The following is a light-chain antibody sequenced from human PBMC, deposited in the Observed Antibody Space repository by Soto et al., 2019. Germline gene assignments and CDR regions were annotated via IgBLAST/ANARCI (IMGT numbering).Light chain of an antibody. Sequence: QSALTQPRSVSGSPGQSVIISCTGTSSDIGGYNYVSWYQQHPGKAPKLMIYDVNKRPSGVPDRISGSKSGNTASLTISGLQAEDEADYYCCSYAGSYTYVFGTGTKLTVL. CDR3: CSYAGSYTYV. CDR1: SSDIGGYNY. J-gene: IGLJ1*01. CDR2: DVN. V-gene: IGLV2-11*01.